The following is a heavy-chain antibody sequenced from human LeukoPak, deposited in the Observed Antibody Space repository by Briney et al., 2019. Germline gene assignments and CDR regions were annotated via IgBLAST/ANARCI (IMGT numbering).Heavy chain of an antibody. CDR2: IYHSGRT. V-gene: IGHV4-38-2*02. CDR1: GYSISSGYY. J-gene: IGHJ4*02. Sequence: SETLSLTCTVSGYSISSGYYWGWIRQPPGKGLEWIGSIYHSGRTFYNPSLKSRVTISIDTSKNQLSLQLTSVTAADTAVYYCARVTDWNDLDYWGPGTLVTVSS. D-gene: IGHD1-1*01. CDR3: ARVTDWNDLDY.